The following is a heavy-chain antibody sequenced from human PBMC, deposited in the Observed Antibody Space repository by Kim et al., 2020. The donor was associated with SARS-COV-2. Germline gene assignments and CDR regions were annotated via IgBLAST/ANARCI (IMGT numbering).Heavy chain of an antibody. CDR3: ASDDYGDQRIFDY. CDR2: IDYSGST. D-gene: IGHD4-17*01. J-gene: IGHJ4*02. Sequence: SETLSLTCTVSGGSISSSSYYWGWIRQPPGKGLEWIGSIDYSGSTYYNPSLKSRVTISVDTSKNQFSLKLSSVTAADTAVYYCASDDYGDQRIFDYWGQGTLVTVSS. V-gene: IGHV4-39*01. CDR1: GGSISSSSYY.